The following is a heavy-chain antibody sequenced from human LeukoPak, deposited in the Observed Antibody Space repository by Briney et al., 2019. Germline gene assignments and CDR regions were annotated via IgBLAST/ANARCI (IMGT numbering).Heavy chain of an antibody. CDR2: IYYSGST. Sequence: NASETLSLTCTVSGGSISSGDYYWSWIRQPPGKGLEWIGYIYYSGSTYYNPSLKSRVTISVDTSKNQFSLKLSSVTAADTAVYYCARLEADGYNSPLFDYWGQGTLVTVSS. J-gene: IGHJ4*02. V-gene: IGHV4-30-4*08. CDR1: GGSISSGDYY. CDR3: ARLEADGYNSPLFDY. D-gene: IGHD5-24*01.